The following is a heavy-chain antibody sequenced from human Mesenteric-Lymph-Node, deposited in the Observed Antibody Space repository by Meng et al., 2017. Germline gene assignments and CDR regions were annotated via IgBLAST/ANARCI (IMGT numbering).Heavy chain of an antibody. CDR3: ANGMDV. Sequence: GESLKISCAASGLSFSTYALNWVRQAPGKGLVWVSRIKTDGSSASYADSVKGRFTISRDNSKNTLYLQMNSLRTEDTAVYYCANGMDVWGQGTTVTVSS. J-gene: IGHJ6*02. CDR2: IKTDGSSA. V-gene: IGHV3-23*01. CDR1: GLSFSTYA.